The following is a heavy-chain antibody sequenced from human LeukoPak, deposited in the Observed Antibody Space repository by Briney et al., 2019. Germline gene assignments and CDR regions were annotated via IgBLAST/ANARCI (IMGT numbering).Heavy chain of an antibody. V-gene: IGHV3-43*02. J-gene: IGHJ4*02. D-gene: IGHD1-26*01. CDR1: GFTFDDYA. Sequence: GGSLRLSCAASGFTFDDYAMHWVRQAPGKGLEWVSLISGDGGSTYYADSVKGRFTISGDNSKNSLYLQMSSLRTEDTALYYCAKDPRGSYWVGADYWGQGTLVTVSS. CDR2: ISGDGGST. CDR3: AKDPRGSYWVGADY.